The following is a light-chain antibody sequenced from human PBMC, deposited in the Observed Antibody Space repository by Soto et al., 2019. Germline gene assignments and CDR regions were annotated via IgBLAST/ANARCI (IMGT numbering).Light chain of an antibody. V-gene: IGLV2-14*01. Sequence: QTALTQPASVSGPPARSITISCTGTSSDVGAYNYISWYQHHPAKPPKHTIYEVTNRPSGVSNRFSGSKSGNTASLTISGLQAEDEADYYCNSYTTNSNRVVGTGTKVNVL. CDR3: NSYTTNSNRV. CDR1: SSDVGAYNY. CDR2: EVT. J-gene: IGLJ1*01.